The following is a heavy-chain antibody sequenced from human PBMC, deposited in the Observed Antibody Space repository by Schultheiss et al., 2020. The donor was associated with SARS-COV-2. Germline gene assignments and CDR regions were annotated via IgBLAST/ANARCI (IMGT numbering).Heavy chain of an antibody. Sequence: GGSLRLSCAASGFTFDDHGMSWVRQAPGKGLEWVSGINWNGGSTGYADSVKGRFTISRDNAKNSLYLQMNSLRVEDTALYFCARSGGGLIVGAFDIWGQGTRVTVSS. CDR3: ARSGGGLIVGAFDI. CDR1: GFTFDDHG. D-gene: IGHD2-15*01. J-gene: IGHJ3*02. V-gene: IGHV3-20*04. CDR2: INWNGGST.